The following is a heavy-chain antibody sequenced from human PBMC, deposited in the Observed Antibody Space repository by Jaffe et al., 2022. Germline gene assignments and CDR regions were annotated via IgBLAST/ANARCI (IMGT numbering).Heavy chain of an antibody. CDR2: VYHSGST. CDR1: GYSISSGYY. D-gene: IGHD2-15*01. Sequence: QVQLQESGPGLVKPSETLSLTCAVSGYSISSGYYWGWIRQPPGKGLEWIGSVYHSGSTYYNPSLKSRVTISVDTSKNQFSLKLSSVTAADTALYYCARPAYCSGGNCYLTPWYFDLWGRGTLVTVSS. J-gene: IGHJ2*01. V-gene: IGHV4-38-2*01. CDR3: ARPAYCSGGNCYLTPWYFDL.